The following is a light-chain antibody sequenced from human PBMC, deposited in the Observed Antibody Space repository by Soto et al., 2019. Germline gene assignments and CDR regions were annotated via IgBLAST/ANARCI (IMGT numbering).Light chain of an antibody. Sequence: QSVLTQPPSASGTPGQRVNISCSGSSSNIGNNYVYWYQQFPGTAPKLLIHLNNQRPSGVPDRFSGSKSGTSASLAISGLRSEDEADYYCASWDDSLSGVVFGGGTKLTVL. J-gene: IGLJ3*02. CDR3: ASWDDSLSGVV. CDR1: SSNIGNNY. V-gene: IGLV1-47*01. CDR2: LNN.